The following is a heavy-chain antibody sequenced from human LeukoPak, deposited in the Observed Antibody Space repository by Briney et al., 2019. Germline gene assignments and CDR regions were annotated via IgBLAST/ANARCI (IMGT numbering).Heavy chain of an antibody. CDR3: ARAGATPDI. D-gene: IGHD2-15*01. J-gene: IGHJ6*02. Sequence: GRSLRLSCAASGFTFSSYAMHWVRQAPGKGLEWVAVISYDGSNKYYADSVKGRFTISRDNSKNTLYLQMNSLRAEDTAVYYCARAGATPDIWGQGTTVTVSS. V-gene: IGHV3-30-3*01. CDR2: ISYDGSNK. CDR1: GFTFSSYA.